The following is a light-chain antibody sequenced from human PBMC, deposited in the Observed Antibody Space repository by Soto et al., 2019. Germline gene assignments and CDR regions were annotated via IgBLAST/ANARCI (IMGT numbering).Light chain of an antibody. Sequence: QSALTQPHSASGPPGQSVTISCTGTSSDVGGYDYVSWFQQHPGKAPTLIIYDVTKRPSGVPDRFSGSKSGNTASLTVSGLQAQDEADYYCSSHAGSSMIFGGGTKLTVL. CDR3: SSHAGSSMI. V-gene: IGLV2-8*01. J-gene: IGLJ2*01. CDR1: SSDVGGYDY. CDR2: DVT.